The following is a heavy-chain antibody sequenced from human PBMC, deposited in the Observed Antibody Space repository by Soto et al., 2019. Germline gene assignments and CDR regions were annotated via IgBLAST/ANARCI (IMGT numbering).Heavy chain of an antibody. D-gene: IGHD2-15*01. V-gene: IGHV1-69*13. J-gene: IGHJ6*02. CDR3: ARKDIVVVVTDKALNPYYYYGMDV. Sequence: SVKVSCKASGGTFSSYAISWVRQAPGQGLEWMGGIIPIFGTANYAQKLQGRVTITADESTSTAYMELSSLRSEDTAVYYCARKDIVVVVTDKALNPYYYYGMDVWGQGTTVTVSS. CDR1: GGTFSSYA. CDR2: IIPIFGTA.